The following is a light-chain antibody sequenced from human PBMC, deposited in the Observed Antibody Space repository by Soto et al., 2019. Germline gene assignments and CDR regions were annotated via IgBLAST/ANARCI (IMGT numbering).Light chain of an antibody. CDR1: SRDIGTSNL. CDR3: YSCSGISTYHVV. Sequence: QSVLTQPASVSGAPGQSITISCTGTSRDIGTSNLVSWYQQYPGKAPKLIIFEVSRRPSGISNRFSGSKSGNTASLTISGLQPEDEADDYCYSCSGISTYHVVFGTGTKVTVL. J-gene: IGLJ1*01. V-gene: IGLV2-23*02. CDR2: EVS.